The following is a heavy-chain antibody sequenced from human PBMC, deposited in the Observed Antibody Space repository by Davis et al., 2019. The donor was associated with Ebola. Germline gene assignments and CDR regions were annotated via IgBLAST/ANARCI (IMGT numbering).Heavy chain of an antibody. D-gene: IGHD3-16*01. CDR3: AKDKGFWVPPDWFGP. J-gene: IGHJ5*02. Sequence: GESLKISCAASGFTFSSHWMYWVRQAPGKGLVCVSRINSDGSIATYADSVKGRFTISRDNSKNTLSLQMNSVRGEDSAVYYCAKDKGFWVPPDWFGPWGQGVQVTVSS. CDR1: GFTFSSHW. V-gene: IGHV3-74*01. CDR2: INSDGSIA.